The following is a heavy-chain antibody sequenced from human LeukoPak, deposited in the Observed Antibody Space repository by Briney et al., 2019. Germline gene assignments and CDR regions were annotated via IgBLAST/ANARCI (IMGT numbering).Heavy chain of an antibody. CDR1: GFTFSSYA. CDR3: AKDRLGGPFHY. CDR2: IGGTGVRT. D-gene: IGHD3-16*01. Sequence: GGSLRLSCAASGFTFSSYAMSWVRQAPGKGLEWVSTIGGTGVRTYYADSVKGRFTISRDNSKNTLYLQINSLRAEDTAVYFCAKDRLGGPFHYWGQGTLVTVSS. J-gene: IGHJ4*02. V-gene: IGHV3-23*01.